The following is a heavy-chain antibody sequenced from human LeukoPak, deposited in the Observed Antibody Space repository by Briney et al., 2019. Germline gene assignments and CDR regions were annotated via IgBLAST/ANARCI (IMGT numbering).Heavy chain of an antibody. J-gene: IGHJ6*03. V-gene: IGHV3-23*01. CDR3: AKRGVERVGDYHYYYYLDV. D-gene: IGHD1-1*01. CDR2: ISDSGDST. CDR1: GFTFSSYA. Sequence: GGSLRLSCAASGFTFSSYAMNWVRQAPGKGLQWVSSISDSGDSTYYADSVKGRFTISRDTSKNTLFLQMNSLRAEDTALSYCAKRGVERVGDYHYYYYLDVWGKGTTVTVSS.